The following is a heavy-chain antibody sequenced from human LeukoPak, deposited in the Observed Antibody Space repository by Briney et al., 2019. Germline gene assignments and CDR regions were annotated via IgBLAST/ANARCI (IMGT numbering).Heavy chain of an antibody. CDR1: GFSFNNYS. Sequence: PGGSLRLSCPASGFSFNNYSMHWVRQAPGKGLEWVARIDNDGSTRNADSVKGRFTIPRDNAKTTPYLQMDSLSAEATPGNSFGQTGGQTLTELNWFDSWGQGTLDTVSS. V-gene: IGHV3-74*01. CDR3: GQTGGQTLTELNWFDS. CDR2: IDNDGST. D-gene: IGHD1-26*01. J-gene: IGHJ5*01.